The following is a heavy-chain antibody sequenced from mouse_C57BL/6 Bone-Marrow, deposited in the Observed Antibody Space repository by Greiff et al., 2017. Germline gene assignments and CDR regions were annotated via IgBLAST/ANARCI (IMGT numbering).Heavy chain of an antibody. D-gene: IGHD2-1*01. CDR3: ANPYGNYNYFDY. CDR2: IHPNSGST. J-gene: IGHJ2*01. Sequence: QVQLQQPGAELVKPGASVKLSCKASGYTFTSYWMHWVKQRPGQGLEWIGMIHPNSGSTNYNEKFKSKATLTVDKSSSTAYMQLSSLTSEDSAVYYCANPYGNYNYFDYWGQGTTLTVSS. CDR1: GYTFTSYW. V-gene: IGHV1-64*01.